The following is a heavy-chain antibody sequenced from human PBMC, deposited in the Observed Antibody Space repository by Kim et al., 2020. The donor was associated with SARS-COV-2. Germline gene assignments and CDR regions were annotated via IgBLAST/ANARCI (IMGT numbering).Heavy chain of an antibody. CDR1: GFTFSIYG. Sequence: GGSLRLSCATSGFTFSIYGLNWVRQAPQKGLEWVSAISADGTGTYYADSVKGRFTISRDSSKNTLSLLMNSLRVEDTAVYFSAKGFDVAHRSGRCFDSWGQGTVVTVSS. V-gene: IGHV3-23*01. CDR3: AKGFDVAHRSGRCFDS. CDR2: ISADGTGT. J-gene: IGHJ3*02. D-gene: IGHD3-10*01.